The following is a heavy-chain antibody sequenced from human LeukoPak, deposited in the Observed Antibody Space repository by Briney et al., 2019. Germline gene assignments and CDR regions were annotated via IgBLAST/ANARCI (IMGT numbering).Heavy chain of an antibody. CDR2: INPSGGST. CDR3: ARALSGGNSGDAFDI. Sequence: ASVKVSCKASGYTFTSYYMHWVRQAPGQGLEWMGIINPSGGSTNYARKFQGRVTMTRDTSTSTVYMELSSLRSEDTAVFYCARALSGGNSGDAFDIWGQGTMVTVSS. V-gene: IGHV1-46*01. D-gene: IGHD4-23*01. CDR1: GYTFTSYY. J-gene: IGHJ3*02.